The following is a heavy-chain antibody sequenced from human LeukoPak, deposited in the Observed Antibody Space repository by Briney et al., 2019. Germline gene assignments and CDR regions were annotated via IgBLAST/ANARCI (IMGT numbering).Heavy chain of an antibody. Sequence: SETLSLTCTVPGDSFTSHYWTWVRQSPGRGLKWIGYVSYIGSTNYNPSLKSRVTISVDTSKNQFSLKLSSVTAADTAVYYCARDPTTVTKGLDIWGRGTMVTVSS. CDR2: VSYIGST. CDR1: GDSFTSHY. V-gene: IGHV4-59*11. CDR3: ARDPTTVTKGLDI. J-gene: IGHJ3*02. D-gene: IGHD4-17*01.